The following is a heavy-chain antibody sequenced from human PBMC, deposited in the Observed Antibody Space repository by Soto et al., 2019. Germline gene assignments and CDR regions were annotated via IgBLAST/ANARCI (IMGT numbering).Heavy chain of an antibody. J-gene: IGHJ6*02. V-gene: IGHV3-53*01. CDR1: GFTVSSNY. CDR2: IYSGGST. Sequence: GGSLRLSCAASGFTVSSNYMSWVRQAPGKGLEWVSVIYSGGSTYYADSVKGRFTISRDNSKNTLYLQMNSLRAEDTAVYYCARDNGGNSYYYYGMEVWGQGTTVTVSS. CDR3: ARDNGGNSYYYYGMEV. D-gene: IGHD2-21*02.